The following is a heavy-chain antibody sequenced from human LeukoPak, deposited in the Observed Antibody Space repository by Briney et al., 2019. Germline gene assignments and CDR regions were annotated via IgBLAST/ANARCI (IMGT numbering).Heavy chain of an antibody. Sequence: ASVKVSCKVSGYTLTELSMHWVRQAPGKGLEWMGGVDPEDGETIYAQKFQGRVTMTEDTSTDTAYMELSSLRSEDTAVYYCATDITMVRGGGYWGQGTLVTVSS. CDR2: VDPEDGET. CDR3: ATDITMVRGGGY. CDR1: GYTLTELS. V-gene: IGHV1-24*01. J-gene: IGHJ4*02. D-gene: IGHD3-10*01.